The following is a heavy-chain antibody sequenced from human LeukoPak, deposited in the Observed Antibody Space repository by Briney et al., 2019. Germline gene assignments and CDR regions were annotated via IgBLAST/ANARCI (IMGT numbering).Heavy chain of an antibody. V-gene: IGHV3-30*18. CDR3: AKEFSKIVALDY. J-gene: IGHJ4*02. Sequence: GGSLRLSCAASGFTFSSYGIHWVRQAPGKGLEWVAVISYDGSNKYYVDSVKGRFTISRDNSKNTLYLQVNSLRAEDTAVYYCAKEFSKIVALDYWGQGALVTVSS. D-gene: IGHD3-22*01. CDR2: ISYDGSNK. CDR1: GFTFSSYG.